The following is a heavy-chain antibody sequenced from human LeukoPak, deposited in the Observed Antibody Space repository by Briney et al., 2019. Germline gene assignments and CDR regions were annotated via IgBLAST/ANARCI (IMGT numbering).Heavy chain of an antibody. D-gene: IGHD5-12*01. CDR3: AKDLDIVATSHFDY. V-gene: IGHV3-33*06. CDR2: IWYDGSNK. J-gene: IGHJ4*02. Sequence: GGSLRLSCAASGFTFSSYGMHWVRQAPGKGLEWVAVIWYDGSNKYYADSVKGRFTISRDNSKNTLYLQMNTLRAEDTAVYDCAKDLDIVATSHFDYWGQGTLVAVSS. CDR1: GFTFSSYG.